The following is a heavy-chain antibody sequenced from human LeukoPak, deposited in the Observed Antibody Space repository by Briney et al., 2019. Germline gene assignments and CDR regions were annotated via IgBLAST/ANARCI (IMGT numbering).Heavy chain of an antibody. CDR1: GFTFSHYA. CDR2: ISKSGGRT. V-gene: IGHV3-23*01. Sequence: AGSLSLSCAASGFTFSHYAMSKVPQGSWNAMIGVSAISKSGGRTDYTTSVKGRFTISRDNSKNTLYLQMNSLRVEDTAVYYCAKDYYGSGSQLGRDAFDIWGQGTMVTVSS. D-gene: IGHD3-10*01. J-gene: IGHJ3*02. CDR3: AKDYYGSGSQLGRDAFDI.